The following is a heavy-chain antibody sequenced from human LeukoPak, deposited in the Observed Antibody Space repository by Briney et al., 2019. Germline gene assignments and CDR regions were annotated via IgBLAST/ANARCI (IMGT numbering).Heavy chain of an antibody. CDR1: GGSISSYY. J-gene: IGHJ3*02. V-gene: IGHV4-34*01. Sequence: SETLSLTCTVSGGSISSYYWSWIRQPPGKGLEWIGEINHSGSTNYNPSFKSRVTISVDTSKNQFSLKLSSVTAADTAVYYCARGLEGKNAFDIWGQGTRVTVSS. CDR3: ARGLEGKNAFDI. CDR2: INHSGST.